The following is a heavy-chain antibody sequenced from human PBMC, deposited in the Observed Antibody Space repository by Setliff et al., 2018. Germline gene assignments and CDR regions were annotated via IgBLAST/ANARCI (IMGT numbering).Heavy chain of an antibody. Sequence: ASVKVSCKASGYTFRQSTASWVRQAPGQGLEWLGWIGVYSGNTYSAQRFQGRVSLTTDESTNTAYLELRGLRSDDTAVYYCMRLVRFCSRTVCQRTSGDEAWGQGTLVTSPQ. CDR2: IGVYSGNT. CDR1: GYTFRQST. V-gene: IGHV1-18*01. D-gene: IGHD3-3*01. J-gene: IGHJ5*02. CDR3: MRLVRFCSRTVCQRTSGDEA.